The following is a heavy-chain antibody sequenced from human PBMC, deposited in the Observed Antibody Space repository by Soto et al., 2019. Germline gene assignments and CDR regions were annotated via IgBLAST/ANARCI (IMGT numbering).Heavy chain of an antibody. CDR2: IKSKTDGGTT. CDR1: GFTFSNAW. D-gene: IGHD3-10*01. J-gene: IGHJ3*02. CDR3: TTDLQVVLLWFGESNDAFDI. V-gene: IGHV3-15*01. Sequence: GGSLRLSCAASGFTFSNAWMSWVRQAPGKGLEWVGRIKSKTDGGTTDYAAPVKGRFTISRDDSKNTLYLQMNSLKTEDTAVYYCTTDLQVVLLWFGESNDAFDIWGQGTMVTVSS.